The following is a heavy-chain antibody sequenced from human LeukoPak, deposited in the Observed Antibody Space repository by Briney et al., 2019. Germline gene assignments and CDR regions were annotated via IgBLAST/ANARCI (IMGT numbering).Heavy chain of an antibody. D-gene: IGHD3-10*01. Sequence: ASVKVSCKASGYTFTGYYMHWVRQAPGQGLQWMGWINPNSGDTHFPQKFPGRVTMTTDTSITTAYMELSRLRSDDTAVYYCARGGNYGSGTYTAFDYWGQGALVTVSS. J-gene: IGHJ4*02. CDR1: GYTFTGYY. V-gene: IGHV1-2*02. CDR3: ARGGNYGSGTYTAFDY. CDR2: INPNSGDT.